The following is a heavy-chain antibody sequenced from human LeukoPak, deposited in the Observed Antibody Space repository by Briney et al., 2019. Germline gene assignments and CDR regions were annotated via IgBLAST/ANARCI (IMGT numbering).Heavy chain of an antibody. V-gene: IGHV3-64*01. Sequence: GGSLRLSCAASGFTFSSYAMPWVRQAPGKGLEYVSAISSNGGSTYYANSVKGRFTISRDNSKNTLYLQMGSLRAEDMAVYYCARESRSGDRNFDYWGQGTLVTVSS. J-gene: IGHJ4*02. CDR3: ARESRSGDRNFDY. CDR1: GFTFSSYA. CDR2: ISSNGGST. D-gene: IGHD7-27*01.